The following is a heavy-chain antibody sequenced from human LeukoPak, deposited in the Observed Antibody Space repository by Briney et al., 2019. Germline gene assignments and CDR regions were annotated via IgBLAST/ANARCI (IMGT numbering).Heavy chain of an antibody. CDR3: ARDGTAGVDY. D-gene: IGHD1/OR15-1a*01. Sequence: ASVKVSCKASGYTFTGYYMHWVRQAPGQGLEWMGWINPNSGGTNSAQKFQGRVTMTRDTSISTADMELSKLRSDDTAVYYCARDGTAGVDYWGQGTLVTVSS. CDR2: INPNSGGT. CDR1: GYTFTGYY. J-gene: IGHJ4*02. V-gene: IGHV1-2*02.